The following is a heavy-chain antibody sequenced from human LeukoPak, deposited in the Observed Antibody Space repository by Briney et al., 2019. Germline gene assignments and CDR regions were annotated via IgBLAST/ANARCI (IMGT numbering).Heavy chain of an antibody. J-gene: IGHJ4*02. CDR2: IIPILGIA. V-gene: IGHV1-69*04. D-gene: IGHD3-9*01. Sequence: ASVKVSCKASGGTFSSYAISWVRQAPGQGLEWMGMIIPILGIANYAQKFQGRVTITADKSTSTAYMELSSLRSEDTAVYYCAREVTDYDILTGYLNWGQGTLVTVSS. CDR1: GGTFSSYA. CDR3: AREVTDYDILTGYLN.